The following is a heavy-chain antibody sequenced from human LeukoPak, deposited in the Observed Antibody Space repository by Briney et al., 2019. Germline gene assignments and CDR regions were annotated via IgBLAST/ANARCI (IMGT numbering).Heavy chain of an antibody. CDR1: GGSISSYY. V-gene: IGHV4-4*07. D-gene: IGHD3-10*01. CDR2: IYTSGST. CDR3: ARVSGRQDGPGMDV. J-gene: IGHJ6*02. Sequence: SETLSLTCTVSGGSISSYYWSWIRQPAGKGLAWIGRIYTSGSTNYNPSLKSRVTMSVDTSKNQFSLKLSSVTAADTAVYYCARVSGRQDGPGMDVWGQGTTVTVSS.